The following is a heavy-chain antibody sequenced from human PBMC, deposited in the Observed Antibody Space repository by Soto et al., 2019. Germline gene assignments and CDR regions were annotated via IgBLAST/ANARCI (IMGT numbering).Heavy chain of an antibody. CDR1: GYTFTSYG. D-gene: IGHD6-13*01. V-gene: IGHV1-18*01. CDR3: AIGSGWYGFTYYYGMDV. Sequence: ASVKVSCKASGYTFTSYGISWVRQAPGQGLEWMGWISAYNGNTNYAQKLQGRVTMTTDTSTSTAYMELRSLRSDDTAVYYCAIGSGWYGFTYYYGMDVWGQGTTVTVSS. CDR2: ISAYNGNT. J-gene: IGHJ6*02.